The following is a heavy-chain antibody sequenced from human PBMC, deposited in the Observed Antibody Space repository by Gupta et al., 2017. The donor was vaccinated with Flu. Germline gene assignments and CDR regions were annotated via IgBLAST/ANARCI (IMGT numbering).Heavy chain of an antibody. J-gene: IGHJ3*02. CDR2: ISSSSSYT. CDR3: ARDLPDYGDDAPTSYDAFDI. CDR1: GFTFSAYS. Sequence: QVQLVESGGGLVKPGGSLSLSCAASGFTFSAYSLSCTRQAPGKGLEWVSYISSSSSYTNYADAVKGRFTISRDNAKNSLDLQMNRMRAEDTAVYYCARDLPDYGDDAPTSYDAFDIGGQGTMVTVSS. V-gene: IGHV3-11*05. D-gene: IGHD4-17*01.